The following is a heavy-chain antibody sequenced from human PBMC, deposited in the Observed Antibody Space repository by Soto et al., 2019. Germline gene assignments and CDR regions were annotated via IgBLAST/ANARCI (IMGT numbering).Heavy chain of an antibody. CDR2: INPNSGGT. V-gene: IGHV1-2*02. J-gene: IGHJ4*02. CDR3: AVDIVVVPAAIGGDY. CDR1: GYTFTGYY. Sequence: ASVKVSCKASGYTFTGYYMHWVRQAPGQGLEWMGWINPNSGGTNYAQKFQGRVTMPRDTSISTAYMELSRLRSDDTAVYYCAVDIVVVPAAIGGDYWGQGTLVTVSS. D-gene: IGHD2-2*02.